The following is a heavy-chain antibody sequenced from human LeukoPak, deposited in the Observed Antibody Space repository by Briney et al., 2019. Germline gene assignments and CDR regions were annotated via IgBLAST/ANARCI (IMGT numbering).Heavy chain of an antibody. J-gene: IGHJ4*02. CDR3: ARDRNDFWSGLFDY. D-gene: IGHD3-3*01. Sequence: GGSLRLSCAASGFTFSYYCMSWVRQAPGKGLEWVANIKEDGSEKYYVDSVKGRFTISRDNAKNSLYLQMNSLRAEDTAVYYCARDRNDFWSGLFDYWGKGILVTVSS. V-gene: IGHV3-7*01. CDR1: GFTFSYYC. CDR2: IKEDGSEK.